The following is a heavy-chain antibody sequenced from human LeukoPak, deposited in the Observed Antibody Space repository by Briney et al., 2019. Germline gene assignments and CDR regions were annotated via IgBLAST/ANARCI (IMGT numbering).Heavy chain of an antibody. CDR1: GFTFRSYA. J-gene: IGHJ4*02. Sequence: GGSLRLSCAASGFTFRSYAMSWVRQAPGKGLEWVSAISTSAAGTYYAASVKGRFTISRDNSRNTLYLQMNSLRAEDTAVYYCAKASAVDHYLSFDYWGQGSLVTVSS. CDR3: AKASAVDHYLSFDY. D-gene: IGHD2/OR15-2a*01. CDR2: ISTSAAGT. V-gene: IGHV3-23*01.